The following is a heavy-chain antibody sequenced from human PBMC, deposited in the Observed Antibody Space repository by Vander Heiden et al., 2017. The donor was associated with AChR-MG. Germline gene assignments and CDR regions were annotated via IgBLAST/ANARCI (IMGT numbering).Heavy chain of an antibody. J-gene: IGHJ2*01. V-gene: IGHV4-4*02. Sequence: QVQLQESGPGLVKPSGTLSLTCAVSGGSISSSNWWSWVRQPPGKGLEWIGEIYHSGSTNYNPSLKSRVTISVDKSKNQFSLKLSSVTAADTAVYYCVGRYGPPSGVAAAPPGYFDLWGRGTLVTVSS. D-gene: IGHD6-13*01. CDR3: VGRYGPPSGVAAAPPGYFDL. CDR2: IYHSGST. CDR1: GGSISSSNW.